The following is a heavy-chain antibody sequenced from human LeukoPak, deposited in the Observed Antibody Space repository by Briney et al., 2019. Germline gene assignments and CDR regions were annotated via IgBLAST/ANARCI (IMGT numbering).Heavy chain of an antibody. V-gene: IGHV4-38-2*02. CDR1: GYSISSGYY. J-gene: IGHJ4*02. CDR2: IYHSGST. D-gene: IGHD1-14*01. Sequence: NASETLSLTCTVSGYSISSGYYWGWIRQPPGQGLEWIGSIYHSGSTYYNPSLKSRVTISVDTSKNQFSLKLSSVTAADTAVYYCAREGVLSNRKGNDYWGQGTLVTVSS. CDR3: AREGVLSNRKGNDY.